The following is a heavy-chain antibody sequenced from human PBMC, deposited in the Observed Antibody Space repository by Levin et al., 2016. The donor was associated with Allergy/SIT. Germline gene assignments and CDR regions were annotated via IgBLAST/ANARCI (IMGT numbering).Heavy chain of an antibody. D-gene: IGHD2-21*01. Sequence: ASVKVSCKASGYTFTSSTMHWVRQAPGQSLEWMGWIDAVNGNTNYSPKLQGRVTITRDTSASTVYMELRSLRSEDTAVYYCAKDFNCKTINCYSYGLDVWGQGTTVTVSS. V-gene: IGHV1-3*01. CDR2: IDAVNGNT. J-gene: IGHJ6*02. CDR3: AKDFNCKTINCYSYGLDV. CDR1: GYTFTSST.